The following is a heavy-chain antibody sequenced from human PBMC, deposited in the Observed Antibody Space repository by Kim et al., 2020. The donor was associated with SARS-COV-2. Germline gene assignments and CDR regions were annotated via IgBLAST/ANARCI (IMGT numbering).Heavy chain of an antibody. CDR1: GFTFSSYE. D-gene: IGHD2-21*01. CDR2: IGGDGTTT. V-gene: IGHV3-48*03. Sequence: GGSLRLSCVASGFTFSSYEMNWVRQAPGKGLVWVSRIGGDGTTTKYADSVGGRFTISRDNAKRTLYLQMNSLRVEDTAIYHCARLTGCGGAATDDPWGQG. J-gene: IGHJ5*02. CDR3: ARLTGCGGAATDDP.